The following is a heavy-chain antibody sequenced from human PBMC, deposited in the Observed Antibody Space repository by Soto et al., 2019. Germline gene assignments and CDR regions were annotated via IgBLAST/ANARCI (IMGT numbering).Heavy chain of an antibody. Sequence: PSETLSLTCAVSGGSISSGGYSWSWIRQPPGKGLEWIGYIYHSGSTYYNPSLKSRVTISADRSKNQFSLKLSSVTAADTAVYYCAREGERGYSGYDSNWGQGTLVTVSS. CDR1: GGSISSGGYS. CDR3: AREGERGYSGYDSN. V-gene: IGHV4-30-2*01. D-gene: IGHD5-12*01. CDR2: IYHSGST. J-gene: IGHJ4*02.